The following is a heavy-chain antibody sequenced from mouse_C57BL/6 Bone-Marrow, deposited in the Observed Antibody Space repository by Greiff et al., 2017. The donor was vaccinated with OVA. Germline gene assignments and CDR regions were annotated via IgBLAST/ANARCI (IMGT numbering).Heavy chain of an antibody. D-gene: IGHD1-1*02. V-gene: IGHV1-81*01. CDR2: IYPRSGNT. Sequence: QVQLQQSGAELARPGASVKLSCKASGYTFTSYGISWVKQRTGQGLEWIGEIYPRSGNTYYNEKFKGKATLTADKSSSTAYMELRSLTSEDSAVYFCGRFDRLWDTWFAYWGQGTLVTVSA. CDR3: GRFDRLWDTWFAY. J-gene: IGHJ3*01. CDR1: GYTFTSYG.